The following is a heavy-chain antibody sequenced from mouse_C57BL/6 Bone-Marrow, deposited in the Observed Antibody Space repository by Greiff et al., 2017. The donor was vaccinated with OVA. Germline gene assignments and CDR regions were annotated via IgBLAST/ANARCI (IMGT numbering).Heavy chain of an antibody. J-gene: IGHJ4*01. CDR2: IDPSDSYT. CDR3: ARYPSYSYAMDY. CDR1: GYTFTSYW. V-gene: IGHV1-50*01. Sequence: VQLQQPGAELVKPGASVKLSCKASGYTFTSYWMQWVKQRPGQGLEWIGEIDPSDSYTNYNQKFKGKATLTVDTSSSTAYMQLSSLTSEDSAVYYCARYPSYSYAMDYWGQGTSVTVSS. D-gene: IGHD2-10*01.